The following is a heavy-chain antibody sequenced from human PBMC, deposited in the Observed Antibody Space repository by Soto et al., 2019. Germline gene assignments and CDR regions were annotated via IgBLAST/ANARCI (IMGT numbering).Heavy chain of an antibody. D-gene: IGHD1-26*01. CDR2: IVVGSGNT. CDR1: GFTFTSSA. CDR3: AADRARELLDYYYYYGMDV. Sequence: QMQLVQSGPEVKKPGTSVKVSCKASGFTFTSSAVQWVRQARGQRLEWIGWIVVGSGNTNYAQKFQERVTITRDMSTSTAYMELSSLRSEDTAVYYCAADRARELLDYYYYYGMDVWGQGTTVTVSS. J-gene: IGHJ6*02. V-gene: IGHV1-58*01.